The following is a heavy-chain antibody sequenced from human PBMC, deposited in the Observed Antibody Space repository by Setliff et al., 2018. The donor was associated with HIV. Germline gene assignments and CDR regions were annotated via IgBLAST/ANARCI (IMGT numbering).Heavy chain of an antibody. CDR1: GYTFNSYG. CDR3: ARGVSQAYTYGSGAYYYFDF. J-gene: IGHJ4*02. CDR2: IATYNGNT. D-gene: IGHD6-19*01. Sequence: ASVKVSCKASGYTFNSYGISWVRQAPGQGPEWVGWIATYNGNTNYAQRLQGRVTLTTDTSTSTAYMELRSLRFDDTAVYFCARGVSQAYTYGSGAYYYFDFWGLGTLVTVYS. V-gene: IGHV1-18*01.